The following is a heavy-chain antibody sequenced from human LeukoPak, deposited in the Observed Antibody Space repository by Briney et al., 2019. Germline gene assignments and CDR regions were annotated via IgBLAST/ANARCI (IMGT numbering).Heavy chain of an antibody. Sequence: GGSLRLSCAASGFTFSSYWMSWVRQAPGKGLEWVANIKQDGSEKYYVDSVKGRFTISRDNAKNSLYLQMNSLRAEDTAVYYCANSEGYYCDSSGSGYFDYWGQGTLVTVSS. D-gene: IGHD3-22*01. V-gene: IGHV3-7*01. CDR1: GFTFSSYW. CDR3: ANSEGYYCDSSGSGYFDY. CDR2: IKQDGSEK. J-gene: IGHJ4*02.